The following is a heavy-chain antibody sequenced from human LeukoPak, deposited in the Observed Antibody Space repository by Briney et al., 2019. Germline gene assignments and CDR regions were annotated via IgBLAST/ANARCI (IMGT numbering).Heavy chain of an antibody. CDR3: ARGLDGSGSGSSPFDY. J-gene: IGHJ4*02. D-gene: IGHD3-10*01. V-gene: IGHV3-33*01. Sequence: PGGSLRLSCAASGFTFSSYGMHWVRQAPGKGLEWVAVIWYDGSNKYYADSVKGRFTISRDNSKNTLYLQMNSLRAEDTAVYYCARGLDGSGSGSSPFDYWGQGTLVTVSS. CDR1: GFTFSSYG. CDR2: IWYDGSNK.